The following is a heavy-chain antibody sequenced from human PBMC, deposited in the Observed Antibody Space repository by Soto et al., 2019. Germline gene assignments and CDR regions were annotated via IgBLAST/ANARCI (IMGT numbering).Heavy chain of an antibody. CDR1: GGSVSSGSYY. CDR2: TYYSGST. V-gene: IGHV4-61*01. J-gene: IGHJ5*02. D-gene: IGHD6-13*01. Sequence: PSETLSLTCTVSGGSVSSGSYYWSWIRQPPGKGLEWIGYTYYSGSTNYNPSLKSRVTISVDTSKNQFSLKLSSVTAADTAVYYCARAAAAAGTTYVNWFDPWGQGTLVTVSS. CDR3: ARAAAAAGTTYVNWFDP.